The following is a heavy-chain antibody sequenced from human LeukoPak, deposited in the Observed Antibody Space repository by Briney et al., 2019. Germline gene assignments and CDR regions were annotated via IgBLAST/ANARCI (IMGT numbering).Heavy chain of an antibody. CDR2: IYSGGST. CDR1: GFTVSSNY. V-gene: IGHV3-53*01. Sequence: GGSLRLSCAASGFTVSSNYMSWVRQAPGKGLEWVSVIYSGGSTYYADSVKGRFTISRDNSKNTLYLQMNSLRAEDTAVYYCARGILTDYYYYYYMDVWGKGTTVTISS. CDR3: ARGILTDYYYYYYMDV. D-gene: IGHD3-16*01. J-gene: IGHJ6*03.